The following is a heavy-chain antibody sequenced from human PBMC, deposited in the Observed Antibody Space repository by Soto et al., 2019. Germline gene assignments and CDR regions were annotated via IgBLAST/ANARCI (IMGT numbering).Heavy chain of an antibody. J-gene: IGHJ4*02. CDR2: ISGSGGST. D-gene: IGHD1-26*01. V-gene: IGHV3-23*01. CDR3: AKDRGIVGADSYYFDY. CDR1: GFTFSSYA. Sequence: EVQLLESGGGLVQPGGSLRLSCAASGFTFSSYAMSWVRQAPGKGLEWVSAISGSGGSTYYADSVKGRFTISRDNSKNTLYLQMNSLRAEDTAVYYCAKDRGIVGADSYYFDYWGQGTLVTVSS.